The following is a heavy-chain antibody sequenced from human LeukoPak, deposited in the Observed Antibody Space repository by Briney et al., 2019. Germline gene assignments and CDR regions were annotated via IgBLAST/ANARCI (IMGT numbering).Heavy chain of an antibody. J-gene: IGHJ1*01. CDR1: GFTFSSHS. V-gene: IGHV3-21*04. CDR2: ISSSSSYI. D-gene: IGHD3-22*01. Sequence: GGSLRLSCAASGFTFSSHSMNWVRQAPGKGLEWVSSISSSSSYIYYADSVKGRFTFSRDNSKNTLYLQMNSLRAEDTAVYYCAKEEGYYYDSGGYYVEYFQHWGQGTLVTVSS. CDR3: AKEEGYYYDSGGYYVEYFQH.